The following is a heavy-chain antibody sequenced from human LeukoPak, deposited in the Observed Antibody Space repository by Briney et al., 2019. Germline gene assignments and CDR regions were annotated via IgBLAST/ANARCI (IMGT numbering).Heavy chain of an antibody. V-gene: IGHV3-23*01. Sequence: PGGSLRLSCSASGFTFSSYAMNWVRQAPGKGLEWVSGIGSTFSTYYTDSVKGRFTISRDNSKNTVYLQMNSLRDEDTAVYHCARRCTSGWYYFEYWGQGTLVTVSS. CDR1: GFTFSSYA. CDR3: ARRCTSGWYYFEY. D-gene: IGHD6-19*01. J-gene: IGHJ4*02. CDR2: IGSTFST.